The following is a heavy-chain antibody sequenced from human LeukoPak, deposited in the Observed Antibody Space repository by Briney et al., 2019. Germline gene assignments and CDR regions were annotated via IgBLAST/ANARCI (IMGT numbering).Heavy chain of an antibody. CDR2: INPSGGST. V-gene: IGHV1-46*01. CDR1: GYTFTSYY. D-gene: IGHD1-14*01. CDR3: ARSSGRSPNRDYMDV. J-gene: IGHJ6*03. Sequence: ASVKVSCKASGYTFTSYYMHWVRQAPGQGLEWMGIINPSGGSTSYAQKFQGRVTMTRDTSTSTVYMELSSLRSEDKAVYYCARSSGRSPNRDYMDVWGKGTTVTISS.